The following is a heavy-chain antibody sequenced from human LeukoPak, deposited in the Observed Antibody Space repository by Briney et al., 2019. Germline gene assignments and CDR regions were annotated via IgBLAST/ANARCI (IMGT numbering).Heavy chain of an antibody. J-gene: IGHJ4*02. CDR3: AKGSGLLLADYFDY. CDR2: MGKTAGDT. V-gene: IGHV3-13*04. CDR1: GFTFSTYD. Sequence: GGSLRLSCAASGFTFSTYDMHWVRQATGKGLEWVSGMGKTAGDTYYSGSVKGRFTISRENAKDSVYLEMNSLRAEDTAVYYCAKGSGLLLADYFDYWGQGTLVTVSS. D-gene: IGHD2/OR15-2a*01.